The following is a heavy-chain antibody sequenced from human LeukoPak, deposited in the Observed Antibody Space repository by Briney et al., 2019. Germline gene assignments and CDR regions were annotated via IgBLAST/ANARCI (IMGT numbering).Heavy chain of an antibody. D-gene: IGHD3-3*01. CDR2: IFYSGTT. J-gene: IGHJ5*02. CDR1: GASISSSSFY. CDR3: ARLITIFSTKFDP. V-gene: IGHV4-39*01. Sequence: KPSETLSLTCTVSGASISSSSFYWGWIRQPPGKGLEWIGSIFYSGTTYYNPSLRSRVTMSVDTSKDQFSLNLSSVTATDTVMYYCARLITIFSTKFDPWGQGTLVTVSS.